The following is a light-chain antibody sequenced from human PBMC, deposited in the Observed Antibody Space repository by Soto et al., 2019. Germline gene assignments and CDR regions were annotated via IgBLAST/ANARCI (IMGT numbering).Light chain of an antibody. Sequence: QSALTQPPSASGSPGQSVTISCIGTASDIGRYNYVSWYQHHPGKAPKLIIYEVTKWPSGVPDRFSGSKSGNTASLTVSGLRADDEADYYCNSYVGSNNYVFGTGTKVTVL. J-gene: IGLJ1*01. CDR3: NSYVGSNNYV. CDR2: EVT. CDR1: ASDIGRYNY. V-gene: IGLV2-8*01.